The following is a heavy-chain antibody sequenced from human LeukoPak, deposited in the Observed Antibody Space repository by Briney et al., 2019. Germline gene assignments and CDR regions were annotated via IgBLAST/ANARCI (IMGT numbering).Heavy chain of an antibody. V-gene: IGHV1-18*01. CDR2: ISAYNGNT. CDR3: ARLIVARTSPYCMDV. D-gene: IGHD2-15*01. CDR1: GYTFTSYG. J-gene: IGHJ6*03. Sequence: GASVKVSCKASGYTFTSYGISWVRQAPGQGLEWMGWISAYNGNTNYAQKLQGRVTMTTDTSTSTAYMELRSLRSDDTAVYYCARLIVARTSPYCMDVWGKGTPVTISS.